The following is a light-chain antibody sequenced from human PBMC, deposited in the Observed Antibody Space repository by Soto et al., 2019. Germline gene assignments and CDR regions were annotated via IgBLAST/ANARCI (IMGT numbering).Light chain of an antibody. CDR3: QQYGSSPPWT. Sequence: PGERATLSCRASQSVSSNYLAWYQQKPGQTPKVLIYRASTRATGIPDRFSGSGSGTDFTLTISRLEAEDFAVYYCQQYGSSPPWTFGQGTKVDIK. CDR2: RAS. J-gene: IGKJ1*01. V-gene: IGKV3-20*01. CDR1: QSVSSNY.